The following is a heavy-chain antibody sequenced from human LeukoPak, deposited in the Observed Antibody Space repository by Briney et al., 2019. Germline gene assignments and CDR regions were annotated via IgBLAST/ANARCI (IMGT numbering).Heavy chain of an antibody. CDR2: IRSSGSTI. CDR3: AREGTTGRGSTRREAYYFGMDV. Sequence: PGGSLRLSCAASGFTFSSYEMNWVRQAPGKGLEWVSSIRSSGSTIYYADSVKGRFTISRDNAKNSLYLQMNSLRAEDTAVYYWAREGTTGRGSTRREAYYFGMDVCGKGTTGTVSS. CDR1: GFTFSSYE. D-gene: IGHD2-2*01. J-gene: IGHJ6*04. V-gene: IGHV3-48*03.